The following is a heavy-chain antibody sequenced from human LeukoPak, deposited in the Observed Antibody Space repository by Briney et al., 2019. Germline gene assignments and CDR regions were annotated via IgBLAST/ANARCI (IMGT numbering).Heavy chain of an antibody. J-gene: IGHJ4*02. CDR3: AKARYSFDY. Sequence: GGSLRLSCAASGFTFSSYGMHWVRQAPGKGLEWVAVIWYDGSNKYYADSVKGRFTISRDNSKNTLNLQMNSLRAEDTAVYYCAKARYSFDYWGQGILVTVSS. D-gene: IGHD5-18*01. CDR2: IWYDGSNK. V-gene: IGHV3-30*02. CDR1: GFTFSSYG.